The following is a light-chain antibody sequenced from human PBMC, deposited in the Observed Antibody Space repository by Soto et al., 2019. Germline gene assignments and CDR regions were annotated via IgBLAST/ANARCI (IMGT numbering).Light chain of an antibody. Sequence: DIVMNQSPLSLPVTPGEPASISCRSSESILYDNCYVFLDWYVKKPGQPPQLLIYLGSKLASGVPEMFSGIVSGTDFTLQISRVVAEDVGVYYCMQTRPMPRTVGGGTTVAIK. CDR3: MQTRPMPRT. V-gene: IGKV2-28*01. CDR1: ESILYDNCYVF. J-gene: IGKJ4*01. CDR2: LGS.